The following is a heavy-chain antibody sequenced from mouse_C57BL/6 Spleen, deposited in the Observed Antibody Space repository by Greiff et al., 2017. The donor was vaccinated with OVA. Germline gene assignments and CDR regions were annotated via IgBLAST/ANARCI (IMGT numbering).Heavy chain of an antibody. CDR1: GYTFTSYG. CDR2: IYPRSGNT. D-gene: IGHD1-1*01. V-gene: IGHV1-81*01. CDR3: ARIYGSSYDYAMDY. J-gene: IGHJ4*01. Sequence: VQLVESGAELARPGASVKLSCKTSGYTFTSYGISWVKQRTGQGLEWIGEIYPRSGNTYYNEKFKGKATLTADKSSSTAYMELRSLTSEDSAVYFCARIYGSSYDYAMDYWGQGTSVTVSS.